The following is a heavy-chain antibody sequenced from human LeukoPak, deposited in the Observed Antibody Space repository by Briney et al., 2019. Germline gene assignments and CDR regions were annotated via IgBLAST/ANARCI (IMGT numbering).Heavy chain of an antibody. Sequence: GGSLRLSCAASGFTFSSYEMNWVRQAPGKGLEWVSYMSSRGSIIFYADSVKGRFTISRDNAKNSLYLQMDSLRVEDTAVNYCARGAAGGMYNWFDPWGQGTLVTVSS. V-gene: IGHV3-48*03. CDR2: MSSRGSII. D-gene: IGHD6-13*01. CDR1: GFTFSSYE. CDR3: ARGAAGGMYNWFDP. J-gene: IGHJ5*02.